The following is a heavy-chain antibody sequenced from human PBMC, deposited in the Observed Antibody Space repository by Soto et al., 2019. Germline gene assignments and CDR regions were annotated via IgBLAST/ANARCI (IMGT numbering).Heavy chain of an antibody. CDR3: ARFVRSCSGTTCYTRADV. J-gene: IGHJ6*02. D-gene: IGHD2-2*02. V-gene: IGHV4-61*01. Sequence: QVQLQESGPGLVKPSETLSLTCTVSGGSVSSDTHYWSWIRQPPGKRLEWIGFIYSSGSTNYNPSLKRRVTMSVDTSKNQFALKLRSVIVADTAVYHCARFVRSCSGTTCYTRADVWGHGTTVTVSS. CDR2: IYSSGST. CDR1: GGSVSSDTHY.